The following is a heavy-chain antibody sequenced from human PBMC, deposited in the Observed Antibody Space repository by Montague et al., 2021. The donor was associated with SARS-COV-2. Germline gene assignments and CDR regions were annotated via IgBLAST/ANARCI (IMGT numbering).Heavy chain of an antibody. Sequence: TLSLTCTVSGWCISSDCYYWNRHRPVTGRGLEWIVSLNYSAYSYPNPYLQVPFSISVDTSRNQFSLKVKSLTAADTAKYSSARGLSYSSQRKGHVAHWGLGTLATVSS. CDR2: LNYSAYS. D-gene: IGHD2-21*01. J-gene: IGHJ4*01. CDR3: ARGLSYSSQRKGHVAH. CDR1: GWCISSDCYY. V-gene: IGHV4-31*08.